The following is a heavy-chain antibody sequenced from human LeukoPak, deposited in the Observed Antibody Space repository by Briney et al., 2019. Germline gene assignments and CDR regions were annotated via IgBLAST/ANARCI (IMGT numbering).Heavy chain of an antibody. V-gene: IGHV3-48*03. J-gene: IGHJ4*02. Sequence: GGSLRLSCAASGFTFSSYETNWVRQAPGKGLEWVSYISSSGSTIYYADSVKGRFTISRDNAKNSLYLQMNSLRAEDTAVYYCAGGGYDSLLGLFDYWGQGTLVTVSS. CDR2: ISSSGSTI. CDR3: AGGGYDSLLGLFDY. D-gene: IGHD3-22*01. CDR1: GFTFSSYE.